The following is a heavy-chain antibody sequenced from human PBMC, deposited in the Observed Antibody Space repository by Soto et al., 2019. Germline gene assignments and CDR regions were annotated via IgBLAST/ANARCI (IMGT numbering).Heavy chain of an antibody. J-gene: IGHJ6*02. CDR3: AIHRTALELRLYSAMDV. CDR1: GFTFSNYG. Sequence: QVQLVESGGGVVQPGRSLRLSCAASGFTFSNYGMHWVRQAPGKGLEWVAVIWYDGSKTYYADSVKGQFTISRDNSKNTLYLQMTRVGAVDTGVYCCAIHRTALELRLYSAMDVWGQGTTVTVSS. D-gene: IGHD1-26*01. V-gene: IGHV3-33*01. CDR2: IWYDGSKT.